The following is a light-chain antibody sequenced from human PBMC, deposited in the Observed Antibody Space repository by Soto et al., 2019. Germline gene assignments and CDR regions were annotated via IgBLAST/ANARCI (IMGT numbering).Light chain of an antibody. J-gene: IGKJ1*01. V-gene: IGKV3-11*01. Sequence: ILLTQSPVTLSLSPGERATISCRASQNISSYLIWYQQKPGQAPRVLMYDVSNRATGIPARFSGSGAGTDFTLTISSLEPEDLAVYYCQQRSNWPRTFGQGTKVDIK. CDR3: QQRSNWPRT. CDR1: QNISSY. CDR2: DVS.